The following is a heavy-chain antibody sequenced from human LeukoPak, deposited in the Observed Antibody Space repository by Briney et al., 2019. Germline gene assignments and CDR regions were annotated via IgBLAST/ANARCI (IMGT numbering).Heavy chain of an antibody. V-gene: IGHV1-69*06. J-gene: IGHJ4*02. CDR3: ARHKTHCSGGSCYNYYFDY. CDR1: GGTFSSYA. D-gene: IGHD2-15*01. Sequence: ASVKVSCKASGGTFSSYAISWVRQAPGQGLEWMGRIIPIFGTANHAQKFQGRVTITADKSTSTAYMELSSLRSEDTAVYYCARHKTHCSGGSCYNYYFDYWGQGTLVTVSS. CDR2: IIPIFGTA.